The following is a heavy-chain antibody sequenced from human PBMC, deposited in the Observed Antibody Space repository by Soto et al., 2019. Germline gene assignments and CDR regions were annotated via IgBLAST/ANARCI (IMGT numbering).Heavy chain of an antibody. J-gene: IGHJ1*01. D-gene: IGHD6-19*01. V-gene: IGHV4-4*02. Sequence: QVQLQESGPGLVKPSGTLSLTCAVSGGSISSSNWWSWVRQPPGKGLEWIGEIYHSGSTNYNPSLKSRVTITEDKSKNPFALKLSSVTAADTAVYYCARGRGTYSSGWAEYFQHWGQGTLVTVSS. CDR3: ARGRGTYSSGWAEYFQH. CDR1: GGSISSSNW. CDR2: IYHSGST.